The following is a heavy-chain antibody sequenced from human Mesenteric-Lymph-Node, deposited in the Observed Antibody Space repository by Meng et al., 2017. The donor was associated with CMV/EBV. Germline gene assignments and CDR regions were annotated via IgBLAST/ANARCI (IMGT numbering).Heavy chain of an antibody. CDR1: GFSLRTPRMR. CDR2: IDSDDDK. D-gene: IGHD3-10*01. CDR3: TTGKYGELLAY. V-gene: IGHV2-70D*14. J-gene: IGHJ4*02. Sequence: SGPTLVKPTQTLTLTCTFSGFSLRTPRMRVSWIRQPPGKALEWLARIDSDDDKFYSTSLKTRLTISKDTSKNQVVLTMTKMYPVDTATHYCTTGKYGELLAYWGQGTLVTVSS.